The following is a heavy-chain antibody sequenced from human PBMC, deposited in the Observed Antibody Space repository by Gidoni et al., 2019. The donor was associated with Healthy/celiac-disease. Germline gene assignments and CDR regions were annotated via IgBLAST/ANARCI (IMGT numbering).Heavy chain of an antibody. CDR3: ARDGAAAGFDY. J-gene: IGHJ4*02. CDR2: IWYDGSNK. Sequence: QVQLVESGGGVVQPGRSLRLSCAASGFTFSSSGMHWVRQAPGKGLVWVAVIWYDGSNKYYADSVKGRFTISRDNSKNTLYLQMNSLRAEDTAVYYCARDGAAAGFDYWGQGTLVTVSS. CDR1: GFTFSSSG. D-gene: IGHD6-13*01. V-gene: IGHV3-33*01.